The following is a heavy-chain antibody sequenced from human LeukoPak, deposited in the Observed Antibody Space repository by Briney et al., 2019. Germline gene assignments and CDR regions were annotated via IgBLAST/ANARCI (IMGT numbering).Heavy chain of an antibody. V-gene: IGHV4-59*01. CDR3: ARTEGRLLWFGELSPFDY. D-gene: IGHD3-10*01. CDR2: IYYSGST. CDR1: GGSISSYY. Sequence: KSSETLSLTCTVSGGSISSYYWSWIRQPPGKGLEWIGYIYYSGSTNYNPSLKSRVTISVDTSKNQFSLKLSSVTAADTAVYYCARTEGRLLWFGELSPFDYWGQGTLVTVSS. J-gene: IGHJ4*02.